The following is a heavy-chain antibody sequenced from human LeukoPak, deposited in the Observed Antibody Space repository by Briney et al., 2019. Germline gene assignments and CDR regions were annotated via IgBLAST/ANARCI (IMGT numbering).Heavy chain of an antibody. J-gene: IGHJ6*02. CDR2: ISAYNGNT. Sequence: ASVKVSCKASGYTFTGYYMHWVRQAPGQGLEWMGWISAYNGNTNYAQKLQGRVTMTTDTSTSTAYMELRSLRSDDTAVYYCARHIVVVPAAPGNVGMDVWGQGTTVTVSS. CDR1: GYTFTGYY. D-gene: IGHD2-2*01. V-gene: IGHV1-18*04. CDR3: ARHIVVVPAAPGNVGMDV.